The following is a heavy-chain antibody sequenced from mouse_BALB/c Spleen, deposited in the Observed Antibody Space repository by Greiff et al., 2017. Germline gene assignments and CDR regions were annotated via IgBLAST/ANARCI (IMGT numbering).Heavy chain of an antibody. D-gene: IGHD1-1*02. CDR1: GFTFSSYG. Sequence: EVQGVESGGGLVQPGGSLKLSCAASGFTFSSYGMSWVRQTPDKRLELVATINSNGGSTYYPDSVKGRFTISRDNAKNTLYLQMSSLKSEDTAMYYCARDWYYNAMDYWGQGTSVTVSS. J-gene: IGHJ4*01. V-gene: IGHV5-6-3*01. CDR2: INSNGGST. CDR3: ARDWYYNAMDY.